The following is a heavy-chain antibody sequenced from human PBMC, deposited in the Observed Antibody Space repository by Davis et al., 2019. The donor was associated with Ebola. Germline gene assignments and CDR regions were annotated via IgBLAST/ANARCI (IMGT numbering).Heavy chain of an antibody. D-gene: IGHD3-22*01. Sequence: SGPTLVKPTQTLTLTCTFSGFSLSTSGVGVGWIRQPPGKALEWLALIYWNDDKRYSPSLKSRLTITKDTSKNQVVLTMTNMDPVDTATYYCEHRHRYYYDSSGYLDWGQGTLVTVSS. V-gene: IGHV2-5*01. CDR2: IYWNDDK. CDR3: EHRHRYYYDSSGYLD. CDR1: GFSLSTSGVG. J-gene: IGHJ4*02.